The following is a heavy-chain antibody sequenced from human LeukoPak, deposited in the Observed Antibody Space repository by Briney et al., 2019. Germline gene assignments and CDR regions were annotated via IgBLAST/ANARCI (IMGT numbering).Heavy chain of an antibody. J-gene: IGHJ4*02. CDR2: IRYDGSNK. CDR3: AKDQDLYCSGGGCYSTLDY. V-gene: IGHV3-30*02. Sequence: PGGSLRLSCAASGFTFSSYGMHWVRQAPGKGLEWVAFIRYDGSNKYYADSVKGRFTISRDNSKNTLYLQMNSLRAEDTAVYYCAKDQDLYCSGGGCYSTLDYWGQGTLVTVSS. CDR1: GFTFSSYG. D-gene: IGHD2-15*01.